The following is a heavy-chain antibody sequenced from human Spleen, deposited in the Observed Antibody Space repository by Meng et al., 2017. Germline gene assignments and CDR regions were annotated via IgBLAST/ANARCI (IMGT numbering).Heavy chain of an antibody. Sequence: SLKISCAASGFTFDDYAMHWVRQAPGKGLEWVSGISWNSGSIGYADSVKGRFTISRDNAKNSLYLQMNSLRAEDTALYYCAKDSSPLLLSHKPYYYYGMDVWGQGTTVTVSS. V-gene: IGHV3-9*01. CDR1: GFTFDDYA. CDR3: AKDSSPLLLSHKPYYYYGMDV. D-gene: IGHD2-2*01. CDR2: ISWNSGSI. J-gene: IGHJ6*02.